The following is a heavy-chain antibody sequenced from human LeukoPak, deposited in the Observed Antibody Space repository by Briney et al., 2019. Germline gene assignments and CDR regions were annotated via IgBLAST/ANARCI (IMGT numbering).Heavy chain of an antibody. V-gene: IGHV4-59*01. CDR2: VYYSGST. J-gene: IGHJ4*02. CDR1: GCSISSYY. CDR3: ARGATPVDYYFDY. Sequence: TSETLSLTCTVSGCSISSYYWSWIRQPPGKGLEWIGYVYYSGSTNYNPSLKSRVTISVDTSKNQFSLKLSSVTAADSAVYYCARGATPVDYYFDYWGQGTLVTVSS. D-gene: IGHD2-2*01.